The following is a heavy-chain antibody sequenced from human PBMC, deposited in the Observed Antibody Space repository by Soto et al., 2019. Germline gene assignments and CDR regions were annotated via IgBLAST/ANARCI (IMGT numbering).Heavy chain of an antibody. CDR2: LIPIFGTA. CDR1: GGTFSSYA. D-gene: IGHD4-4*01. Sequence: QVQLVQSGAEVKKPGSSVKVSCKASGGTFSSYAISWVRQAPGQGLEWMGGLIPIFGTADYAQKFQGRVTITADESTSTAYVELSSLRSDDTAVYYCATHTVVTPGNYYSGMDVWGQGTTVTVSS. J-gene: IGHJ6*02. CDR3: ATHTVVTPGNYYSGMDV. V-gene: IGHV1-69*12.